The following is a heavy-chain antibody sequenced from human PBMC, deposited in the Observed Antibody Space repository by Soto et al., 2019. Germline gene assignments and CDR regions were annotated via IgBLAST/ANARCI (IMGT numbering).Heavy chain of an antibody. J-gene: IGHJ4*02. D-gene: IGHD4-17*01. CDR3: ARDDYGEDYFDY. V-gene: IGHV3-74*01. CDR2: INSDGSST. CDR1: GFTFSSYW. Sequence: LRLSCAASGFTFSSYWMHWVRQAPGKGLVWVSRINSDGSSTSYADSVKGRFTISRDNAKNTLYLQMNSLRAEDTAVYYCARDDYGEDYFDYWGQGTLVTVSS.